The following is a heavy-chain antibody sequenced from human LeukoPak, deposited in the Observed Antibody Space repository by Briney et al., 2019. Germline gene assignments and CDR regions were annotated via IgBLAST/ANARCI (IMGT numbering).Heavy chain of an antibody. CDR1: GFTFSSYW. D-gene: IGHD1-14*01. J-gene: IGHJ4*02. V-gene: IGHV3-74*01. CDR2: INSDGIIT. CDR3: AGGLPPGIIDY. Sequence: GGSLRLSCAASGFTFSSYWMHWVRQAPGKGLVWVSRINSDGIITSYADSVKGRFTISRDNAKNTLYLQMNSLRAEDTAVYYCAGGLPPGIIDYWGQGTLVTVSS.